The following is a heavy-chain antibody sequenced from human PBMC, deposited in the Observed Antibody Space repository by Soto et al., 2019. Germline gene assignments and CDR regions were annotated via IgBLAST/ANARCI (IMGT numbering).Heavy chain of an antibody. D-gene: IGHD3-10*01. V-gene: IGHV4-30-2*01. Sequence: SETLSLTCAVSGGSISSGGYSWSWIRQPPGKGLEWIGYIYHSGSTYYNPSLKSRVTISVDRSKNQFSLKLSSVTAADTAVYYCARDGSGSYYYYFDYWAQRTLVTVSS. J-gene: IGHJ4*02. CDR1: GGSISSGGYS. CDR3: ARDGSGSYYYYFDY. CDR2: IYHSGST.